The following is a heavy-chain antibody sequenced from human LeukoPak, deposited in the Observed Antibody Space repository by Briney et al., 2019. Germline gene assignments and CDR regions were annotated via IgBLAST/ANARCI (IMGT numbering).Heavy chain of an antibody. J-gene: IGHJ4*02. CDR3: ARKENVYYYFDY. V-gene: IGHV4-4*02. Sequence: SGTLSLTCAVSGGSISSSNWWSWVRQLPGKGLEWIGYIYYSGSTNYNPSLQSRVTMSVDTSKNQFSLKLSSVTAVDTAVYYCARKENVYYYFDYWGQGTLVTVSS. CDR2: IYYSGST. CDR1: GGSISSSNW. D-gene: IGHD3-10*01.